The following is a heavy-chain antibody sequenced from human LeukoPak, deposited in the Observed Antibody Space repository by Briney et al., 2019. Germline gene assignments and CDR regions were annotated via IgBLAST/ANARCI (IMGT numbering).Heavy chain of an antibody. J-gene: IGHJ4*02. CDR2: ISSSSSYM. Sequence: GGSLRLSCAASGFTFSSYSMNWVRQAPGKGLEWVSSISSSSSYMYYADSVKGRFTISRDNAKNSLYLQMNSLRAEDTAVYYCARLETTVVKGPLGYWGQGTLVTVSS. CDR1: GFTFSSYS. CDR3: ARLETTVVKGPLGY. V-gene: IGHV3-21*01. D-gene: IGHD4-23*01.